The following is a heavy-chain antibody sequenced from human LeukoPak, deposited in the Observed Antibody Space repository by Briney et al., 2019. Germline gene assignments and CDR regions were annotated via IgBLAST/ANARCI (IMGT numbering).Heavy chain of an antibody. CDR3: ARHSPVYYYGSGAGWFDP. D-gene: IGHD3-10*01. CDR1: GGSISSYY. V-gene: IGHV4-4*07. CDR2: IYTSGST. J-gene: IGHJ5*02. Sequence: SETLSLTCTVSGGSISSYYWSWIRQPAGKGLEWIGRIYTSGSTNYNPSLKSRVTISVDTSKNQFSLKLSSVTAADTAVYYCARHSPVYYYGSGAGWFDPWGQGTLVTVSS.